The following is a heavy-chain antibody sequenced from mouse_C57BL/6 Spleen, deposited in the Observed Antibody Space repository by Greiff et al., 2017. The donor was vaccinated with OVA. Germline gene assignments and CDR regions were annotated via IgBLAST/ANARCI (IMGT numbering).Heavy chain of an antibody. Sequence: EVKLMESGGGLVKPGGSLKLSCAASGFTFSDYGMHWVRQAPEKGLEWVAYISRGSSTIYYADTVKGRFTISRDNAKNTLFLQMTSLRSEDTAMYYCARKSYFDYWGQGTTLTVSS. CDR1: GFTFSDYG. CDR2: ISRGSSTI. CDR3: ARKSYFDY. J-gene: IGHJ2*01. V-gene: IGHV5-17*01.